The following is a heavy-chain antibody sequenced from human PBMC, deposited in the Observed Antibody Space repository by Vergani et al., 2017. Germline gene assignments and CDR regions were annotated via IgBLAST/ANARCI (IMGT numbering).Heavy chain of an antibody. J-gene: IGHJ4*02. Sequence: QVQLVESGGGVVQPGRSLRLSCAASGFTFSSYGMHWVRPAPGKGLEWVAVISYDGSNKYYADSVKGRFTLSRDNSKNTLYLQMNSRRAEDTAVYYCAKDQRVYSYGGPSGYWGQGTLVTVSS. D-gene: IGHD5-18*01. CDR2: ISYDGSNK. CDR1: GFTFSSYG. V-gene: IGHV3-30*18. CDR3: AKDQRVYSYGGPSGY.